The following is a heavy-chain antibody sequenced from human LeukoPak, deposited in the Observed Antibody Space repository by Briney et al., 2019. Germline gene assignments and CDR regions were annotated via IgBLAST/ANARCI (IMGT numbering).Heavy chain of an antibody. J-gene: IGHJ4*02. V-gene: IGHV3-21*01. CDR3: ARSSSTSSFDY. D-gene: IGHD2-2*01. CDR2: ISYI. Sequence: GGSLRLSCAASGFTFSDYAMSWVRQAPGKGLEWVSSISYIYYADSFQGRFTISRDNAKNSLYLQMDSLRAEDTAVYYCARSSSTSSFDYWGQGTLVTVSS. CDR1: GFTFSDYA.